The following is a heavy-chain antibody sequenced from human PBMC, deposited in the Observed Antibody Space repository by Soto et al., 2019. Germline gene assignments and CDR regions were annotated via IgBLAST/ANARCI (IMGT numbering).Heavy chain of an antibody. CDR2: ISYDGSNK. V-gene: IGHV3-30*03. J-gene: IGHJ4*02. Sequence: QVQLVESGGGVVQPGRSLRLSCAASGFTFSSYGMHWVRQAPGKGLEWVAVISYDGSNKYYADSVKGRFTISRDNSKNTLYLQMNSLRAEDTAVYYCAGSYDSSGYFDYWGQGTLVTVSS. CDR3: AGSYDSSGYFDY. CDR1: GFTFSSYG. D-gene: IGHD3-22*01.